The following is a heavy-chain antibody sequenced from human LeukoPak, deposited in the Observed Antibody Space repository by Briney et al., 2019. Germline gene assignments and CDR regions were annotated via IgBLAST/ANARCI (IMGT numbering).Heavy chain of an antibody. CDR2: IKQDGSEK. V-gene: IGHV3-7*01. J-gene: IGHJ4*02. Sequence: GGSLRLSCAASGFTLSSYWMSWVRQAPGKGLEWVANIKQDGSEKYYVGSVKGRFTISRDNAKNSLYLQMNSLRAEDTAVYYCARDYSSSFNFDYWGQGTLVTVSS. D-gene: IGHD6-6*01. CDR3: ARDYSSSFNFDY. CDR1: GFTLSSYW.